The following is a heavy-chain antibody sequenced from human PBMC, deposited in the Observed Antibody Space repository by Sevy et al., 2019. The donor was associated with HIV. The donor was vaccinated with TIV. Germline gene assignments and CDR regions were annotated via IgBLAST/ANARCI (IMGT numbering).Heavy chain of an antibody. V-gene: IGHV1-8*01. Sequence: ASVKVSCKASGYTFTSYDINWVRQATGQGLEWMGWMHPNSGNTGYTQKFQGRVTMTRNTSISTAYMELSSLRSEDTAVYYCARGPPGMHPFDYWGQGTLVTVSS. CDR2: MHPNSGNT. CDR1: GYTFTSYD. J-gene: IGHJ4*02. CDR3: ARGPPGMHPFDY.